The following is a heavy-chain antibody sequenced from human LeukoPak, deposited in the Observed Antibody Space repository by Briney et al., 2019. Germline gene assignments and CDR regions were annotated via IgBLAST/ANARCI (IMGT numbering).Heavy chain of an antibody. CDR1: GFTFDDYA. Sequence: PGGSLRLSCAASGFTFDDYAMHWVRQAPGKGLEWVSLISGDGGSTYYADSVKGRFTIPRDNSKNSLYLQMNSLRTEDTALYYCAKAQWKHYYYYYMDVWGKGTTVTVSS. CDR2: ISGDGGST. J-gene: IGHJ6*03. CDR3: AKAQWKHYYYYYMDV. D-gene: IGHD1-26*01. V-gene: IGHV3-43*02.